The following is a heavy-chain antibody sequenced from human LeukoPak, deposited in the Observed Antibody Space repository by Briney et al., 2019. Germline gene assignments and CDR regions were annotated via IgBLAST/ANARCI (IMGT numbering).Heavy chain of an antibody. V-gene: IGHV1-69*05. D-gene: IGHD2-21*02. CDR2: IIPIFGTA. CDR1: GGTFSSYA. Sequence: ASVNVSCKASGGTFSSYAISWLRQAPGQGLEWMGGIIPIFGTANYAQKFQGRVTITTDESTSTAYMELSSLRSEDTAVYYCARIIFGDSIGIWGQRTLVTVSS. J-gene: IGHJ4*02. CDR3: ARIIFGDSIGI.